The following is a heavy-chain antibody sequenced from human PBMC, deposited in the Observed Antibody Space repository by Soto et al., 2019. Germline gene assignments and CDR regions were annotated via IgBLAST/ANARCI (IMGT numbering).Heavy chain of an antibody. CDR2: IYYSGST. J-gene: IGHJ2*01. Sequence: QLQLQESGPGLVKPSETLSLTCTVSSGSISSSSYYWGWIRQPPGKGLEWIGSIYYSGSTYYNPSLKSRVTISVDTSKNQFSLKLSSVTAADTAVYYCARTGPPKIVGNNWYFDLWGRGTLVTVSS. V-gene: IGHV4-39*01. CDR1: SGSISSSSYY. D-gene: IGHD2-15*01. CDR3: ARTGPPKIVGNNWYFDL.